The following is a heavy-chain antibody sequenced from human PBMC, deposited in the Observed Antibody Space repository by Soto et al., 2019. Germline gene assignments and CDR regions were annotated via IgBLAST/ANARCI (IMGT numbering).Heavy chain of an antibody. Sequence: AASVKVSCKASGYTFTSYAMHWVRQAPGQRLEWMGWINAGNGNTKYSQKFQGRVTITRDTSASTAYMELSSLRSEDTAVYYCAREGGRITIFGVVNYFDYWGQGTLVTVSS. CDR1: GYTFTSYA. CDR2: INAGNGNT. V-gene: IGHV1-3*01. D-gene: IGHD3-3*01. CDR3: AREGGRITIFGVVNYFDY. J-gene: IGHJ4*02.